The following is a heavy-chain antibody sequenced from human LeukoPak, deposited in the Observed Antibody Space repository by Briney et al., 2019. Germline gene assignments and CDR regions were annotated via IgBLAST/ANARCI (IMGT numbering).Heavy chain of an antibody. Sequence: GASVKVSCKASGYTFSRYGMHWVRQAPGQSLEWMGWLNAGNKNTKYSQKFQGRVSITRDTSASTAYMELSSLTSEDTAVYYCARDLYGDYFDYWGQGTLVTVSS. CDR2: LNAGNKNT. D-gene: IGHD3-16*01. J-gene: IGHJ4*02. CDR1: GYTFSRYG. CDR3: ARDLYGDYFDY. V-gene: IGHV1-3*01.